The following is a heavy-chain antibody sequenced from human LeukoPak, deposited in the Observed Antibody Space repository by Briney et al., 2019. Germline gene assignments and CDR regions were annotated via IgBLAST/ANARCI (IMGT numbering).Heavy chain of an antibody. CDR2: IIPILGIA. V-gene: IGHV1-69*04. D-gene: IGHD3-22*01. Sequence: SVTVSCKASGGTFSSYAISWVRQAPGQGLEWMGRIIPILGIANYAQKFQGRVTITADKSTSTAYMELSSLRSEDTAVYYCARDRPTYYYDRSGHYDAFDIWGHGTMVTVSS. J-gene: IGHJ3*02. CDR1: GGTFSSYA. CDR3: ARDRPTYYYDRSGHYDAFDI.